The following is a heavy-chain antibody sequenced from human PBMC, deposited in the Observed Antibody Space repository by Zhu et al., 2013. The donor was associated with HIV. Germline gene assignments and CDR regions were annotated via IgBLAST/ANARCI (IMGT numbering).Heavy chain of an antibody. CDR2: MNPNSGNT. V-gene: IGHV1-8*01. D-gene: IGHD3-3*01. Sequence: VQLVQSGAEVKKPGASVKVSCKASGYTFTSYDINWVRQATGQGLEWMGWMNPNSGNTGYAQKFQGRVTMTRNTSISTAYMELSSLRSEDTAVYYCARSPGHYDFQYYYYYGMDVWGQGTTVTVSS. CDR1: GYTFTSYD. J-gene: IGHJ6*02. CDR3: ARSPGHYDFQYYYYYGMDV.